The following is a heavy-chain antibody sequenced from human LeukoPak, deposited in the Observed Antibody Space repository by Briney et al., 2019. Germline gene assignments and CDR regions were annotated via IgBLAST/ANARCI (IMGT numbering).Heavy chain of an antibody. CDR2: IYYSGST. D-gene: IGHD6-19*01. CDR1: GGSISSYY. J-gene: IGHJ5*02. Sequence: SETLSLTCTVSGGSISSYYWSWIRQPPGKGLEWVGYIYYSGSTNYNPSLKSRVTISVDTSKNQFSLKLSSVTAADTAVYYCARDRRIAVAGTTRYSWFDPWGQGTLVTVSS. CDR3: ARDRRIAVAGTTRYSWFDP. V-gene: IGHV4-59*12.